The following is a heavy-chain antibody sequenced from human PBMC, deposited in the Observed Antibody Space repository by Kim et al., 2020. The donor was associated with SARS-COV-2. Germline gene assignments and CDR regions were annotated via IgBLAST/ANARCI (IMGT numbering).Heavy chain of an antibody. J-gene: IGHJ6*02. CDR1: GGSFSGYY. V-gene: IGHV4-34*01. Sequence: SETLSLTCAVYGGSFSGYYWSWIRQPPGKGLEWIGEINHSGSTNYNPSLKSRVTISVDTSKNQFSLKLSSVTAADTAVYYCARGRIAVAGTHYYYYGMDVWGQGTTVTVSS. D-gene: IGHD6-19*01. CDR3: ARGRIAVAGTHYYYYGMDV. CDR2: INHSGST.